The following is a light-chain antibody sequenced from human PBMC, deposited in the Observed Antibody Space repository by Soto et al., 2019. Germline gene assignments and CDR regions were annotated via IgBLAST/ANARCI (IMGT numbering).Light chain of an antibody. CDR1: SGHSSYA. J-gene: IGLJ2*01. CDR2: LNSDGSH. Sequence: QLVLTQSHSASASLGASVKLTCTLSSGHSSYAIAWHQQQPEKGPRYLMKLNSDGSHSKGDGIPDRFSGSSSGAERYLTISSLQSDDEADYYCQTWDTGIVVFGGGTKLTVL. CDR3: QTWDTGIVV. V-gene: IGLV4-69*01.